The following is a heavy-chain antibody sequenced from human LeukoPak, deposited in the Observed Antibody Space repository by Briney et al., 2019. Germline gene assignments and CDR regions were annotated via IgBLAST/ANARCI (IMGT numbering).Heavy chain of an antibody. CDR3: ARRICSSTSCYLDY. CDR2: INHSGST. J-gene: IGHJ4*02. CDR1: GGSFSGYY. D-gene: IGHD2-2*01. Sequence: SETLSLTCAVYGGSFSGYYWSWIRQPPGKGLEWIGEINHSGSTNYNPSLKSRVTISVDTSKNQCSLKLSSVTAADTAVYYCARRICSSTSCYLDYWGQGTLVTVSS. V-gene: IGHV4-34*01.